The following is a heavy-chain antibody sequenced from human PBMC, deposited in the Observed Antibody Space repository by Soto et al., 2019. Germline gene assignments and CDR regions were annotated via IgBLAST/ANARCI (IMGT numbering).Heavy chain of an antibody. V-gene: IGHV4-34*01. CDR3: ARGYYDFWSGPFDY. CDR1: GGSFSGYY. J-gene: IGHJ4*02. Sequence: PSETLSLTCAAYGGSFSGYYWSWIRQPPGKGLEWIGEINHSGSTNYNPSLKSRVTISVDTSKNQFSLKLRSDDTAVYYCARGYYDFWSGPFDYWGQGTLVTVSS. D-gene: IGHD3-3*01. CDR2: INHSGST.